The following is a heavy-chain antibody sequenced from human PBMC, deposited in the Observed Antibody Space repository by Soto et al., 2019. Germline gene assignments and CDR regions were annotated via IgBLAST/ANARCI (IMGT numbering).Heavy chain of an antibody. D-gene: IGHD1-26*01. CDR1: GGCITSDW. Sequence: ETLSLTCSDAGGCITSDWWSWIRQPPGKGLEWIGYIYYGAYTNYNTILKGRVTISGDTSKNQASLKLNSVTTADTDVYYCARWDSNWFDPWGQGALVTVSS. CDR2: IYYGAYT. V-gene: IGHV4-59*01. J-gene: IGHJ5*02. CDR3: ARWDSNWFDP.